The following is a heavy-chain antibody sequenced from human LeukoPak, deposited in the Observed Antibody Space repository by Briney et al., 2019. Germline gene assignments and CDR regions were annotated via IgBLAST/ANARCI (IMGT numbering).Heavy chain of an antibody. CDR1: GYTITGYY. Sequence: ASVKVSRKASGYTITGYYMHWVRQAPGQGLEWMGWINPNSGGTNYAQKFQGRVTMTTDTSISAGYMELSRLRSDDTAVYYCARDVSKGHYYDSSSLDYWGQGTLVTVSS. CDR3: ARDVSKGHYYDSSSLDY. D-gene: IGHD3-22*01. J-gene: IGHJ4*02. CDR2: INPNSGGT. V-gene: IGHV1-2*02.